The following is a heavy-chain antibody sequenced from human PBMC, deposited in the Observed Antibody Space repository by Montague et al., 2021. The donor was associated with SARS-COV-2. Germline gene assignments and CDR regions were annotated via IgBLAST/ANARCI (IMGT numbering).Heavy chain of an antibody. J-gene: IGHJ4*02. CDR1: GGSISSSNYY. D-gene: IGHD6-13*01. CDR3: ARAFIAAAGTTSFDY. V-gene: IGHV4-39*01. CDR2: VSYTGSA. Sequence: SETLSLTCSVSGGSISSSNYYWAWIRQPPGNGLEWIGSVSYTGSAYYNPTLKSRITIFVDTSKNQFSLKLSSVTAADTAVYYCARAFIAAAGTTSFDYWGQGTMVTVSS.